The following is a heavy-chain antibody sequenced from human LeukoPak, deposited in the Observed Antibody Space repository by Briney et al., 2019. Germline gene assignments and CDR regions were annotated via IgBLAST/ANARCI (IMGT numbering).Heavy chain of an antibody. CDR2: ISWNSGSI. CDR3: ATLPTHYYYYGMDV. D-gene: IGHD3-10*01. Sequence: GGSLRLSCAASGFTFDDYAMPWVRQAPGKGLEWVSGISWNSGSIGYADSVKGRFTISRDNAKNSLYLQMNSLRAEDTALYYCATLPTHYYYYGMDVWGQGTTVTVSS. V-gene: IGHV3-9*01. J-gene: IGHJ6*02. CDR1: GFTFDDYA.